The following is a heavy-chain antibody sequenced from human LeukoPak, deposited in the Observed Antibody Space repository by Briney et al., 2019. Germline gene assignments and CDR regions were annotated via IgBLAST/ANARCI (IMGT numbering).Heavy chain of an antibody. CDR1: GYSFTCCW. CDR2: IYPGDSDT. Sequence: GESPKLPCKCSGYSFTCCWIVWVRQMPGKGLEWMGIIYPGDSDTRYSPSFQGPVTTSADKTISPAYLQWSSLEASHAAMYYCARQRIPGIAVAGTDYWGQGTLVTVSS. J-gene: IGHJ4*02. CDR3: ARQRIPGIAVAGTDY. D-gene: IGHD6-19*01. V-gene: IGHV5-51*01.